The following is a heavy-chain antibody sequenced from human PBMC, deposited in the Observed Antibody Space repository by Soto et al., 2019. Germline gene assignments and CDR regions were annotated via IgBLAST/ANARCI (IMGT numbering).Heavy chain of an antibody. V-gene: IGHV3-23*01. J-gene: IGHJ4*02. CDR3: ARGQDRSKGGDN. Sequence: GGSLRLSCAASGFTFSTSAMSWVRQAPGKGLEWVSTFSGSGGSTYYTDSVTGRFTISRDNSKNTLYLQMNSLRAEDTAVYFCARGQDRSKGGDNWGQGTLVTVSS. D-gene: IGHD3-22*01. CDR1: GFTFSTSA. CDR2: FSGSGGST.